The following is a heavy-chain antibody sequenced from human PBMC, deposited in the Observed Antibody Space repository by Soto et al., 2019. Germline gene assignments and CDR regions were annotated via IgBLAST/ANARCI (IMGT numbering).Heavy chain of an antibody. J-gene: IGHJ4*02. Sequence: LRLSCAASGFTFSSYAMGWVHQAPGKGLELVSTISAGGGRTYYADSVKGRFTISRDNSKNTLYLQMNSLRAEDTAVYYCTKGYYYDTCGYFASWGQGTLVPVSS. CDR2: ISAGGGRT. V-gene: IGHV3-23*01. CDR1: GFTFSSYA. D-gene: IGHD3-22*01. CDR3: TKGYYYDTCGYFAS.